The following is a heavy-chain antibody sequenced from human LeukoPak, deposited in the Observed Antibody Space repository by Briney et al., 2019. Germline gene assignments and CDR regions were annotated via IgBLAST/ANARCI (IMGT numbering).Heavy chain of an antibody. J-gene: IGHJ4*02. CDR1: GFTFSSYS. V-gene: IGHV3-48*01. CDR3: ARDGGGGPFDY. D-gene: IGHD3-3*01. Sequence: GGSLRLSCAASGFTFSSYSMNWVRQAPGKGLEWVSYISSSSSTIYYADSVKGRFTISRDNAKNSLYLQMNSLRAEDTAVYHCARDGGGGPFDYWGQGTLVTVSS. CDR2: ISSSSSTI.